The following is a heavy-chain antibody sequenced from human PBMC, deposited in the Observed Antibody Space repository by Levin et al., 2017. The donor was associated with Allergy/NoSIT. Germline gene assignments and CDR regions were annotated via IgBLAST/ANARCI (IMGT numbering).Heavy chain of an antibody. CDR2: INHSGHT. V-gene: IGHV4-34*01. CDR3: AIVPRTARTDRPLYY. J-gene: IGHJ4*02. Sequence: SETLSLTCAVYGGSFSGYYWSWIRQPPGKGLEWIGEINHSGHTNYNPSLKSRVTISVDTSKNQFSLKLSSVTAADTAVYYCAIVPRTARTDRPLYYWGQGTLVTVSS. D-gene: IGHD2-21*02. CDR1: GGSFSGYY.